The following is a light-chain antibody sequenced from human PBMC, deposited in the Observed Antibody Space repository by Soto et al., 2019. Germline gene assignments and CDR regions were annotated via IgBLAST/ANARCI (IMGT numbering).Light chain of an antibody. V-gene: IGLV3-21*04. CDR1: NIGSKS. CDR3: QVWDRSSDHVV. Sequence: SYELTQPPSVSVAPGKTARITCGGNNIGSKSVHWYQQKPGQAPVLVIYYDSDRPSGIPERFSGYNSGNTATLPISRVEAGDEADYYCQVWDRSSDHVVFGGGTKLTVL. CDR2: YDS. J-gene: IGLJ2*01.